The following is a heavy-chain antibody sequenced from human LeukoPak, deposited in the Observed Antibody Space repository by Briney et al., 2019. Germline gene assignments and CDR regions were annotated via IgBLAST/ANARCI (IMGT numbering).Heavy chain of an antibody. Sequence: GSVKVSCKASGYTFTSYDINWVRQAPGQGLEWMGWMSPNSGNTDCAQKFQGRVIMTRNTSISTDYMGLSSLRSEDTAVYYCARWGGSNYYDSSGYVDYWGQGTLVTVSS. J-gene: IGHJ4*02. V-gene: IGHV1-8*01. CDR3: ARWGGSNYYDSSGYVDY. CDR1: GYTFTSYD. D-gene: IGHD3-22*01. CDR2: MSPNSGNT.